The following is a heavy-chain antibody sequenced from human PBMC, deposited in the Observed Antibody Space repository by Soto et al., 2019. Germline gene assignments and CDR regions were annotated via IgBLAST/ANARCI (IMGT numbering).Heavy chain of an antibody. Sequence: QVQLVQSGAEVKKPGSSVKVSCKASGGTFSSYAISWVRQAPGQGLEWMGGIIPIFGTANYAQKFQGRVTITADESTSKAYMELSSLRSEDTAVYYCARDRERGSYQSFDYWGQGTLVTVSS. J-gene: IGHJ4*02. CDR1: GGTFSSYA. D-gene: IGHD1-26*01. CDR2: IIPIFGTA. CDR3: ARDRERGSYQSFDY. V-gene: IGHV1-69*01.